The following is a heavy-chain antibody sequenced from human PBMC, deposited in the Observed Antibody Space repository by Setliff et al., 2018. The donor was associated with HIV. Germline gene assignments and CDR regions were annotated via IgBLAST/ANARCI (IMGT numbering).Heavy chain of an antibody. CDR3: AREHLYYNFWSGSHGSPDFNY. V-gene: IGHV4-4*07. CDR1: DSGTYY. Sequence: PSETLSLTCTVSDSGTYYWSWIRQSAGKGLEWIGRIHTSGDSDFNPSLKSRVTMSVDTSKNQISLKVNSVTAADTALYFCAREHLYYNFWSGSHGSPDFNYWGQGTLVTVSS. D-gene: IGHD3-3*01. J-gene: IGHJ4*02. CDR2: IHTSGDS.